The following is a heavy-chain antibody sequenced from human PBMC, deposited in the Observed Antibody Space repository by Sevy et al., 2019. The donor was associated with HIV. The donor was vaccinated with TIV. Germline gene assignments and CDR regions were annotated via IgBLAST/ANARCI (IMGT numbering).Heavy chain of an antibody. CDR1: GFTFSSYA. CDR3: ARSSSGGSSSPRGSPVKN. CDR2: ISYDGSNK. Sequence: GGSLRLSCAASGFTFSSYAMHWVRQAPGKGLEWVAVISYDGSNKYYADSVKGGFTIARDNSKNTLYLQMNSLRAEDTAVEDCARSSSGGSSSPRGSPVKNWGQGTLVTVSS. D-gene: IGHD6-13*01. J-gene: IGHJ4*02. V-gene: IGHV3-30-3*01.